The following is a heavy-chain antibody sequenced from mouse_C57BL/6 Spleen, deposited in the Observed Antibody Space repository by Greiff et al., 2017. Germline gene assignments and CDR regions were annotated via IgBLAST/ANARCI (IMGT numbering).Heavy chain of an antibody. J-gene: IGHJ2*01. CDR1: GYTFTDYE. Sequence: VQLQQSGAELVRPGASVTLSCKASGYTFTDYEMHWVKQTPVHGLEWIGAIDPETGGTAYNQKFKGKARLTADKTSSTAYMELRSLTSEDSAVYYCTRGGGTMVNFDYWGQGTTLTVSS. D-gene: IGHD2-1*01. CDR2: IDPETGGT. V-gene: IGHV1-15*01. CDR3: TRGGGTMVNFDY.